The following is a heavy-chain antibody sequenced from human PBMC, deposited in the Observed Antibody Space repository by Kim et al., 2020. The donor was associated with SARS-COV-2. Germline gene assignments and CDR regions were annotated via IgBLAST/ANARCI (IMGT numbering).Heavy chain of an antibody. D-gene: IGHD3-22*01. CDR1: GGTFSSYA. Sequence: SVKVSCKASGGTFSSYAISWVRQAPGQGLEWMGGIIPIFGTANYAQKFQGRVTITADESTSTAYMELSSLRSEDTAVYYCPSWQGPRDYYDSSGYYDDAFDSWGQGTMVTVSS. J-gene: IGHJ3*02. CDR3: PSWQGPRDYYDSSGYYDDAFDS. CDR2: IIPIFGTA. V-gene: IGHV1-69*13.